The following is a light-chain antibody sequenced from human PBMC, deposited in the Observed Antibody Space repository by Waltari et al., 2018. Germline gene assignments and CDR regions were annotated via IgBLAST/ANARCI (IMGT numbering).Light chain of an antibody. CDR1: QDISTA. CDR3: QQFHNYPPT. J-gene: IGKJ5*01. Sequence: AIQLTQSPSSLSASVGDRITITCRASQDISTALAWYQQKSGEAPKLLISDASTLGSGVPSRFSGSGTGTDFTLTISRLQPEDFSTYHCQQFHNYPPTFGQGTRLEIK. V-gene: IGKV1D-13*01. CDR2: DAS.